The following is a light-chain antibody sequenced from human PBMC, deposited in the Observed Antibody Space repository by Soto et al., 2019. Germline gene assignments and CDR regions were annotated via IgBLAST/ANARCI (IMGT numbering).Light chain of an antibody. CDR1: SSDVGGYHF. Sequence: QSVLTQPASVPGSPGQSITISCTGTSSDVGGYHFVSWYQQHPGKAPRLMIYEVTNRPSGVSNRFSGSKSGNTASLTISGLQSEDEADYYCTSYTTSSTYVFGTGTKVTVL. V-gene: IGLV2-14*03. CDR2: EVT. J-gene: IGLJ1*01. CDR3: TSYTTSSTYV.